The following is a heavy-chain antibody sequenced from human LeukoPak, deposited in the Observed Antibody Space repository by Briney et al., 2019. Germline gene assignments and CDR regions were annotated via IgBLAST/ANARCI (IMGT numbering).Heavy chain of an antibody. D-gene: IGHD3-22*01. Sequence: PSETLSLTCTVSGDSISSGSYYWSWIRQPAGKGLEWIGRIFTSGSTNYNPSLKSRVTISVDTSKNQFSLKLSSVTAADTAVYYCARDLLHRGYAFDIWGRGTMVTVSS. CDR3: ARDLLHRGYAFDI. V-gene: IGHV4-61*02. CDR1: GDSISSGSYY. J-gene: IGHJ3*02. CDR2: IFTSGST.